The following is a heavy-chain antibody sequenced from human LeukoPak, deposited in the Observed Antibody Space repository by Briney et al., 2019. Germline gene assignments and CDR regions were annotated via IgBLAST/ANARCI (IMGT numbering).Heavy chain of an antibody. CDR2: ITASGSNT. J-gene: IGHJ6*03. CDR3: TKSGSGGYYYMDV. D-gene: IGHD3-10*01. Sequence: GGSLRLSCAVTGFTFSSFAMSWVRQAPGRGLEWVSTITASGSNTFYADSVKGRFTISRDNPKNTLSLQMNSLRAEDTAVYYCTKSGSGGYYYMDVWGKGTTVTVFS. CDR1: GFTFSSFA. V-gene: IGHV3-23*01.